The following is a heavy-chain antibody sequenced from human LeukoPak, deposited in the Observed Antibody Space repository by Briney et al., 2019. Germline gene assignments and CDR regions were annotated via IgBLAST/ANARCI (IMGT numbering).Heavy chain of an antibody. J-gene: IGHJ4*02. CDR1: GFTFSYNY. V-gene: IGHV3-11*06. CDR3: ARDLGVGATGIADY. Sequence: KPGGSLRRSGAASGFTFSYNYRSWIRQAPGKGLEGGSYISVSSSYTNYADSAKGRFTISRDNAKNSLYLQMNSLRAEDTAVYYCARDLGVGATGIADYWGQGTLVTVSS. CDR2: ISVSSSYT. D-gene: IGHD1-26*01.